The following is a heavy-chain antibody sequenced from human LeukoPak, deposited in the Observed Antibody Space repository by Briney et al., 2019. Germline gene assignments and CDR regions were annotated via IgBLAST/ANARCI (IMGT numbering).Heavy chain of an antibody. Sequence: GGSLRLSCAASGFTFSSYSMNWVRQAPGKGLEWVSSISSSSSYIYYADSVKGRFTISRDNAKNSLYLQMNSLRAEDTAVYYCASTRGLSGAFDICGQGTMVTVSS. V-gene: IGHV3-21*01. CDR1: GFTFSSYS. J-gene: IGHJ3*02. D-gene: IGHD1-26*01. CDR2: ISSSSSYI. CDR3: ASTRGLSGAFDI.